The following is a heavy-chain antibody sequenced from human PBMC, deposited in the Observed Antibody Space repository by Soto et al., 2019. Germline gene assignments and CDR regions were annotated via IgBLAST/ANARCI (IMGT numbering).Heavy chain of an antibody. CDR2: IYYSGST. D-gene: IGHD3-3*01. J-gene: IGHJ5*02. Sequence: SETLSLTCTVSGGSISSYYWSWIRQPPGKGLEWIGYIYYSGSTNYNPSLKSRVTISVDTSKNQFSLKLSSVTAADTAVYYCAIVHVLRFLQVLFAPWGQRTLVTVSS. CDR1: GGSISSYY. CDR3: AIVHVLRFLQVLFAP. V-gene: IGHV4-59*08.